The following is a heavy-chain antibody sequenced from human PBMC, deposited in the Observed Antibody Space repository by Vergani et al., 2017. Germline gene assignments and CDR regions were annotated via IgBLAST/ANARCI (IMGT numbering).Heavy chain of an antibody. J-gene: IGHJ3*02. D-gene: IGHD6-19*01. CDR3: AKVGRSEVAGTFGAFDI. Sequence: EVQLLESGGGLAQPGGSLRLSCAASGFTFIMHAMSWVRQAPGKGLEWVSTLSASDRRTHYADSVKGRFTISRDNSKNTLFLHMNSLRPEDTAVYYFAKVGRSEVAGTFGAFDIWGQGTMVTVSS. V-gene: IGHV3-23*01. CDR2: LSASDRRT. CDR1: GFTFIMHA.